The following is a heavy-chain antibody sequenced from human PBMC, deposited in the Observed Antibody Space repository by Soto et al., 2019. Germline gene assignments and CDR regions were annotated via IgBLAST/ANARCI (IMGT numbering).Heavy chain of an antibody. CDR3: ARVGPRIVGAMYYFAY. V-gene: IGHV4-59*01. D-gene: IGHD1-26*01. J-gene: IGHJ4*02. CDR2: IYYSGST. CDR1: GGSISSYY. Sequence: SETLSLTCTVSGGSISSYYWSWIRQPPGKGLEWIGYIYYSGSTNYNPSLKSRVTISVDTSKNQFSLKLSSVTAADTAVYYCARVGPRIVGAMYYFAYWGQGTLVIGSS.